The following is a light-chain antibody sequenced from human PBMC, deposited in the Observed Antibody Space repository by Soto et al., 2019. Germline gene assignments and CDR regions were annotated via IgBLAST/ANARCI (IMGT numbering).Light chain of an antibody. V-gene: IGKV3-15*01. J-gene: IGKJ1*01. CDR2: GAS. CDR3: QQYNNWPWT. CDR1: QSVSSN. Sequence: EIVMTQSPATLSVSPGEGATLSCRASQSVSSNLAWYQQKPGQAPRLLIYGASARATGIPARFSGSGSGTEFTLTLTRLQSEDSVVYYCQQYNNWPWTFGQGTKVEIK.